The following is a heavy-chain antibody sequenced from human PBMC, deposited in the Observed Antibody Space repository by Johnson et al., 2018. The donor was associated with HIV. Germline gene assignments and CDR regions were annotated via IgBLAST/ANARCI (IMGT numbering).Heavy chain of an antibody. V-gene: IGHV3-7*01. CDR3: ARGLNYDDSSGKDGVDRADDNIDN. Sequence: VQLVESGGNVVRPGGSLRLSCTASGFTFSSYWMSWVSQAPGKGLAWVANIKQDGSERYYVDSVKGRFTISRDNAKNSLYLLMNSLRAEDTAVYYCARGLNYDDSSGKDGVDRADDNIDNWGQGTMCAVYS. J-gene: IGHJ3*02. CDR1: GFTFSSYW. CDR2: IKQDGSER. D-gene: IGHD3-22*01.